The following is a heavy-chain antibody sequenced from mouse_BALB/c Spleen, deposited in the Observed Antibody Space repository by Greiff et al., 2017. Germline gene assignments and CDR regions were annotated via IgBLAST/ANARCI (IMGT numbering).Heavy chain of an antibody. D-gene: IGHD4-1*02. CDR1: GFTFSSYT. J-gene: IGHJ4*01. V-gene: IGHV5-12-2*01. Sequence: EVHLVESGGGLVKPGGSLKLSCAASGFTFSSYTMSWVRQTPEKRLEWVAYISDGGGSTYYPDTVTGRFTISRDNAKNTLYLQMSSLKSEDTAMYYCARRNWDAMDYWGQGTSVTVSA. CDR2: ISDGGGST. CDR3: ARRNWDAMDY.